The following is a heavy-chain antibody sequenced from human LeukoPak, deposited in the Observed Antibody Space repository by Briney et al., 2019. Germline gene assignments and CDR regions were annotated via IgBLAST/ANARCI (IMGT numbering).Heavy chain of an antibody. CDR3: ARAIYDSSGYYFYYYGMDV. J-gene: IGHJ6*02. CDR1: GYTFTSYD. D-gene: IGHD3-22*01. Sequence: ASVKVSCKASGYTFTSYDINWVRQATGQGLEWMGWMNPNSGNTGYAQKFQGRVTMTRNTSISTAYMELSSLRSEDTAVYYYARAIYDSSGYYFYYYGMDVWGQGTTVTVSS. CDR2: MNPNSGNT. V-gene: IGHV1-8*01.